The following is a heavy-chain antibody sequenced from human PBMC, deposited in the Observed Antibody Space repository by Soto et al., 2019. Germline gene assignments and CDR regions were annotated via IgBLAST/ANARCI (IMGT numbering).Heavy chain of an antibody. D-gene: IGHD6-13*01. Sequence: TSETLSLTCAVYGGSFSGYYWSWIRQPPGKGLEWIGEINHSGSTNYNPSLKSRVTISVDTSKNQFSLKLSSVTAAVMALFYFAREGSHYYYYYYMDVWGKGTTVTVSS. V-gene: IGHV4-34*01. CDR2: INHSGST. CDR1: GGSFSGYY. J-gene: IGHJ6*03. CDR3: AREGSHYYYYYYMDV.